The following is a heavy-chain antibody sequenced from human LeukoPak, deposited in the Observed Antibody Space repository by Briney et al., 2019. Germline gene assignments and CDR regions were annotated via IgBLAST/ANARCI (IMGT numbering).Heavy chain of an antibody. Sequence: GGSLGLSCAASGFTFSSYAMSWVRQAPGKGLEWVSAISGSGGSTYYADSVKGRFTISRDNSKNTLYLQMNSLRAEDTAVYYCAKAPAYYYDSSGARFDYWGQGTLVTVSS. J-gene: IGHJ4*02. D-gene: IGHD3-22*01. CDR1: GFTFSSYA. CDR3: AKAPAYYYDSSGARFDY. V-gene: IGHV3-23*01. CDR2: ISGSGGST.